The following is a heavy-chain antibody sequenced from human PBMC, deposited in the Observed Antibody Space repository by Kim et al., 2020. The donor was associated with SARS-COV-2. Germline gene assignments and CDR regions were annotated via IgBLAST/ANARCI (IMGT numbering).Heavy chain of an antibody. Sequence: SQTLSLTCAISGDSVSGNDATWNWIRQSPSRGLEWLARTFYRSRWYNEYSVSVKSRITINSDTSKNQFSLQLSSVTPEDTAVYYCARGGGYNSGWAFDYWGQGILVTVSS. CDR3: ARGGGYNSGWAFDY. CDR2: TFYRSRWYN. CDR1: GDSVSGNDAT. V-gene: IGHV6-1*01. D-gene: IGHD6-19*01. J-gene: IGHJ4*01.